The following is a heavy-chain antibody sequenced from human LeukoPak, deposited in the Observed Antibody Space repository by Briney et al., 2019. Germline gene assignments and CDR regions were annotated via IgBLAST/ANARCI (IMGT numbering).Heavy chain of an antibody. CDR2: INPNSGGT. D-gene: IGHD2-15*01. CDR1: GYTLIGYY. V-gene: IGHV1-2*02. Sequence: ASVKVSCKASGYTLIGYYMHWVRQAPGQGLEWMGWINPNSGGTNYAQKYQGRVTMTRDTSISTAYMELSRLRSDDTAVYYCARGSAYYCSGANCYSDYWDQGTLVTVSS. CDR3: ARGSAYYCSGANCYSDY. J-gene: IGHJ4*02.